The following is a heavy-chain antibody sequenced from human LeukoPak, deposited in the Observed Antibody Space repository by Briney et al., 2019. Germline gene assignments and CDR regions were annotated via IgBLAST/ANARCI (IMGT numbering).Heavy chain of an antibody. CDR1: GYTFTGYY. V-gene: IGHV1-2*02. CDR2: INPNSGGT. D-gene: IGHD2-15*01. CDR3: AREVVAATGDWFDP. Sequence: GAPVKVSCKASGYTFTGYYMHWVRQAPGQGLEGMGWINPNSGGTNYAQKFQGRVTMTRDTSISTAYMELSRLRSDDTAVYYCAREVVAATGDWFDPWGQGTLVTVSS. J-gene: IGHJ5*02.